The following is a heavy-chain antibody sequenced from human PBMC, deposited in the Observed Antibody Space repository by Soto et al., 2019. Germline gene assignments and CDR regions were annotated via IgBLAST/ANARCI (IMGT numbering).Heavy chain of an antibody. V-gene: IGHV3-9*01. D-gene: IGHD5-12*01. CDR2: INWNSETV. CDR1: GFTFDDYA. CDR3: ARDQDLGGYDLRPMYGLDV. Sequence: GGSLRLSCATSGFTFDDYAMHWVRQIPGKGLEWVSGINWNSETVGYADSVKGRFTISRDSAKNSLYLQMTTLRPEDTALYFCARDQDLGGYDLRPMYGLDVWGQGTTVTVSS. J-gene: IGHJ6*02.